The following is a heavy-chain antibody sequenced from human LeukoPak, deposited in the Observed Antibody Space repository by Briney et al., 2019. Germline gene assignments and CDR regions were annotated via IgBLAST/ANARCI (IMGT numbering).Heavy chain of an antibody. J-gene: IGHJ3*02. V-gene: IGHV3-48*03. CDR2: ISSSGSTI. Sequence: GGSLRLSCAASGFTFSSYEMNWVRQAPGKGLERVSYISSSGSTIYYADSVKGRLTISRDNAKNSLYLQMNSLRAEDTAVYYCARSGTPLITIFGVVPPPTFDIWGQGTMVTVSS. CDR3: ARSGTPLITIFGVVPPPTFDI. CDR1: GFTFSSYE. D-gene: IGHD3-3*01.